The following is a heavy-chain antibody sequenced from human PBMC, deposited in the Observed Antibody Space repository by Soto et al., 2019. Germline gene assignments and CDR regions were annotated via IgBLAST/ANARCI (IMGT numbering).Heavy chain of an antibody. CDR3: ARDLKQLGHFAY. V-gene: IGHV4-4*07. CDR1: GVSIRSFY. D-gene: IGHD1-1*01. J-gene: IGHJ4*02. Sequence: SETLSLTCTVSGVSIRSFYWSWIRQPAGKGLEWIGRIFIGVTTNYNPSLKSRVTMSLDTSKNQFSLKLTSVTAADTAVYFCARDLKQLGHFAYWGRGTLVTVSS. CDR2: IFIGVTT.